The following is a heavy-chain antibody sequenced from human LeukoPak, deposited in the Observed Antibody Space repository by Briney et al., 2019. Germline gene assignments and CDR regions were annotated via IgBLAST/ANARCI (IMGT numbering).Heavy chain of an antibody. CDR2: IYTSGST. V-gene: IGHV4-4*07. J-gene: IGHJ6*03. CDR1: GGSIHSY. CDR3: AREGDYVWGSYRYGYYYMDV. D-gene: IGHD3-16*02. Sequence: SETLSLTCTVSGGSIHSYWSWIRQPAGKGLEWIGRIYTSGSTNYNPSLKSRVTMSVDTSKNQFSMKLSSVTAADTAVYYCAREGDYVWGSYRYGYYYMDVWGKGTTVTISS.